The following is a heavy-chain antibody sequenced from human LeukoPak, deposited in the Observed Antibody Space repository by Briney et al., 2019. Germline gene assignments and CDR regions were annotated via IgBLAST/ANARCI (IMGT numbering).Heavy chain of an antibody. CDR1: GGSISSGDYY. V-gene: IGHV4-30-4*01. CDR2: IYNSGNT. CDR3: ARVTIGPVTIFGPRGKDFDY. D-gene: IGHD3-3*01. Sequence: PSQTLSLTCTVSGGSISSGDYYWSWIRQPPGKALEWIGYIYNSGNTYYNPSLKSRVTMSVDTSKNQFSLKLSSVTAADTAVYYCARVTIGPVTIFGPRGKDFDYWGQGTLVTVSS. J-gene: IGHJ4*02.